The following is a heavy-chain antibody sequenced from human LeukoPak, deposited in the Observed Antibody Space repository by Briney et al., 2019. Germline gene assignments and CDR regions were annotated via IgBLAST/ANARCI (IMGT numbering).Heavy chain of an antibody. V-gene: IGHV3-23*01. CDR1: GFTFSTYT. Sequence: GGPLRLSCAASGFTFSTYTMTWVRQAPGKGLEWVSAISVGDGNTYYADSVKGRFTISRDNSKNTLYLQMNSLRAEDTAIYYCAKAGWLENWGQGTLVTVSS. J-gene: IGHJ4*02. CDR3: AKAGWLEN. CDR2: ISVGDGNT. D-gene: IGHD5-12*01.